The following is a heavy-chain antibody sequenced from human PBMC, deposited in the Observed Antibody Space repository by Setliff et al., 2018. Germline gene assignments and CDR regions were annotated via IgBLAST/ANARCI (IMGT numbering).Heavy chain of an antibody. Sequence: ASVKVSCKASGYKFTYFGVSWLRLAPGQGLEWMGWISRHNGKTIIEQKSQGRVALTTDTGSDTAYMELRNLRSDDAPIYYFAKEPAISLTEAIRRSYYDYALDVWGQGTMVTVSS. CDR1: GYKFTYFG. CDR2: ISRHNGKT. J-gene: IGHJ6*02. CDR3: AKEPAISLTEAIRRSYYDYALDV. D-gene: IGHD3-9*01. V-gene: IGHV1-18*01.